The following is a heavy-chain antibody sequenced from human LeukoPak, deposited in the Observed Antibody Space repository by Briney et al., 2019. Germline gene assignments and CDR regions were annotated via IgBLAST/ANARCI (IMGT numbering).Heavy chain of an antibody. CDR1: GFTFSSYA. CDR3: AKMRDSDGASFDY. Sequence: GGSLRLSCAASGFTFSSYAMSWVRQAPGKGLEWVSALSGSGGSTYYADSVKGRFTISRDNSKNTLYLQMNSLRAEDTAVYYCAKMRDSDGASFDYWGQGTLVTVSS. CDR2: LSGSGGST. D-gene: IGHD4-17*01. V-gene: IGHV3-23*01. J-gene: IGHJ4*02.